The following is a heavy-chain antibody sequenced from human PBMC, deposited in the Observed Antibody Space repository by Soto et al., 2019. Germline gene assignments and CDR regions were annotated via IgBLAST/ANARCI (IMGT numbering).Heavy chain of an antibody. Sequence: GGSLRLSCAASGFTVSSKYMSWVRQAPGKGLEWVSLIQSGGTTDYADPVKGRFTISRDDSKNTLYLQMNSLKTEDTAVYYCTTESPSQFDYYDSSGYYSHYYSMDVWGQGTTVTVSS. CDR3: TTESPSQFDYYDSSGYYSHYYSMDV. J-gene: IGHJ6*02. CDR1: GFTVSSKY. CDR2: IQSGGTT. D-gene: IGHD3-22*01. V-gene: IGHV3-15*01.